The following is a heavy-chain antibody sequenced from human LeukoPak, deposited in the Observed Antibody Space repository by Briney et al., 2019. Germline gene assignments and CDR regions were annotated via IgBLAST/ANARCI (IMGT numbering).Heavy chain of an antibody. V-gene: IGHV4-34*01. CDR2: INHSGST. CDR1: GGSFSGYY. D-gene: IGHD1-26*01. CDR3: ARDTSGSYPGDFDY. J-gene: IGHJ4*02. Sequence: SETLSLTCAVYGGSFSGYYWSWIRQPPGKGPEWIGEINHSGSTNYNPSLKSRVTISVDTSKNQFSLKLSSVTAADTAVYYCARDTSGSYPGDFDYWGQGTLVTVSS.